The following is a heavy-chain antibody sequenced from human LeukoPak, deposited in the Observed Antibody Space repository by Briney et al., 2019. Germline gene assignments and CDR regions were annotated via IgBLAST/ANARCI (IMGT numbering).Heavy chain of an antibody. CDR2: IKQDGSEK. V-gene: IGHV3-7*01. D-gene: IGHD3-22*01. J-gene: IGHJ4*02. Sequence: PGGSLRLSCVASGFTFSSYWMSWVRQAPGKGLEWVANIKQDGSEKYYVDSVKGRFTISRDNAKNSLYLQMNSLRAEDTAVYYCARAYYYDSSSYPFDYWGQGTLVTVSS. CDR1: GFTFSSYW. CDR3: ARAYYYDSSSYPFDY.